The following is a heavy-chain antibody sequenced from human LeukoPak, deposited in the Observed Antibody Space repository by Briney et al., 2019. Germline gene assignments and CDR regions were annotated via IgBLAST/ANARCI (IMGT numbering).Heavy chain of an antibody. D-gene: IGHD3-3*01. CDR3: ASRTGEYYDFWSGYQSYYYYYMDV. CDR1: GGSISSCSYY. V-gene: IGHV4-39*07. Sequence: PSETLSLTCAVSGGSISSCSYYWGWIRQPPGKGLEWIGSIYYSSSTYYNPSLKSRVTISVDTSKNQFSLKLSSVTAADTAVYYCASRTGEYYDFWSGYQSYYYYYMDVWGKGTTVTVSS. CDR2: IYYSSST. J-gene: IGHJ6*03.